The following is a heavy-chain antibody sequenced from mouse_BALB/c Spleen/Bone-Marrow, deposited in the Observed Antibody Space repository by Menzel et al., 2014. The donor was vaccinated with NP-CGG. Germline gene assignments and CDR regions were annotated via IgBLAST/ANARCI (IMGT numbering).Heavy chain of an antibody. CDR2: IYPGNGDT. CDR3: TREPSNWCDY. D-gene: IGHD4-1*01. J-gene: IGHJ2*01. Sequence: VQLQQSGAELARPGASVRLSCKTSGYTFTTYWMQWVKQRPGQGLEWIGAIYPGNGDTRYTQKFKGKATLTADKSSSTAYMQLSSLASEDSAVYFCTREPSNWCDYWGQGTTLTVSS. CDR1: GYTFTTYW. V-gene: IGHV1-87*01.